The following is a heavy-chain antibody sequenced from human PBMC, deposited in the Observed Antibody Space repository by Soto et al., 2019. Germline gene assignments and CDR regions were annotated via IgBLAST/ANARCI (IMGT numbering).Heavy chain of an antibody. Sequence: EVQLVESGGGLVQPGGSLRLYCAASGFTFSNYWMHWVRQVPGEGLVWVSRVNGDGSSTSYADSVKGRFTVSRDSAKSTLYLQMNSLRAEDTAVYYCARDSSGSCDYWGQGTLVTVPS. CDR3: ARDSSGSCDY. J-gene: IGHJ4*02. V-gene: IGHV3-74*01. CDR2: VNGDGSST. CDR1: GFTFSNYW.